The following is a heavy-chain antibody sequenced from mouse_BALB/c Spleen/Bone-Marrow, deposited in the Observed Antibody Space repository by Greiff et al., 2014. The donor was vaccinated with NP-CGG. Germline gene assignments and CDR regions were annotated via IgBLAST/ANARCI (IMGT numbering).Heavy chain of an antibody. CDR2: IDPENGNI. V-gene: IGHV14-3*02. CDR3: TRRGFDF. Sequence: VTLKESGAELVKPGASVKLSCTASGFNIKDTYIHWVKRRPEQGLEWIGRIDPENGNIKYDPKFQVKATITADTSSNTAYLQLSSLTSEDTAVYCCTRRGFDFWGQGTTLTVSS. CDR1: GFNIKDTY. J-gene: IGHJ2*01.